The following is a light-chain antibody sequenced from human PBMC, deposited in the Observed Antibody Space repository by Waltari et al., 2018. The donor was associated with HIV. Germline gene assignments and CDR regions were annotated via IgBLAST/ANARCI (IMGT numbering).Light chain of an antibody. CDR1: NIESKS. V-gene: IGLV3-21*04. CDR3: QVWDRSSAQVI. Sequence: SYELTQPHSVSVAPGQTAMITWGGNNIESKSVQGYQQKPGQAPVLVIYFDLERPSGIPERFSGSVSGNTATLTISRVDAGDEADYYCQVWDRSSAQVIFGGGTKLAVL. J-gene: IGLJ2*01. CDR2: FDL.